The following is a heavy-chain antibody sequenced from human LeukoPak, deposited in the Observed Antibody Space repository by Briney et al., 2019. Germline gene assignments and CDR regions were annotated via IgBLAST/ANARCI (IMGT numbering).Heavy chain of an antibody. CDR1: GGSICGGAYY. V-gene: IGHV4-31*03. Sequence: PSETLSLTCTVSGGSICGGAYYWRWVRQNPGRGLGWMGYIYYSGETFYNPSLKSRVTISVDTSKNQFSLKLSSVTAADTGVYYCVRGDYYDRALFDYWGQGTRVTVSS. CDR2: IYYSGET. CDR3: VRGDYYDRALFDY. J-gene: IGHJ4*02. D-gene: IGHD3-22*01.